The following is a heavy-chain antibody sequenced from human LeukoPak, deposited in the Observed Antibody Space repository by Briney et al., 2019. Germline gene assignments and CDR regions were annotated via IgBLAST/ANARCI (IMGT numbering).Heavy chain of an antibody. CDR1: GYTFISYT. J-gene: IGHJ4*02. Sequence: ASVKVSCKASGYTFISYTMNWVRQAPGQGLEWMGWINTNTGNPTYAQGFAGRFVFSLDTSVSTAYLQISSLKAEDTAVYYCARGMCSDGVCYFLADYWGQGTLVTVSS. CDR2: INTNTGNP. V-gene: IGHV7-4-1*02. CDR3: ARGMCSDGVCYFLADY. D-gene: IGHD2-15*01.